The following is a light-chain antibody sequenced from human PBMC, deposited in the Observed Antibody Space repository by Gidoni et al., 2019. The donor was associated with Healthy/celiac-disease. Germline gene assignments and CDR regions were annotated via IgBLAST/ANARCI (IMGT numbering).Light chain of an antibody. J-gene: IGKJ3*01. CDR1: QSISSY. CDR3: QQSYSTPPLT. CDR2: VAS. Sequence: DIQMTQSPSSLSASVGDRVTITCRASQSISSYLNWYQQKPGKAPKRLISVASSLQSGVPSRCSGSGSGTDFTLTISSLQPEDFASYYCQQSYSTPPLTFGRGTKVDIK. V-gene: IGKV1-39*01.